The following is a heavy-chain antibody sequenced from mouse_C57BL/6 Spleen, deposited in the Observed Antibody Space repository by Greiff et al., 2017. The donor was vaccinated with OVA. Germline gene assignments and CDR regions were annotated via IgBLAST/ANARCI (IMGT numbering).Heavy chain of an antibody. CDR1: GYTFTSYW. CDR2: IDPSDSYT. J-gene: IGHJ2*01. D-gene: IGHD2-4*01. CDR3: ARGGDYDHY. V-gene: IGHV1-69*01. Sequence: QVQLQQPGAELVMPGASVKLSCKASGYTFTSYWMHWVKQRPGQGLEWIGEIDPSDSYTNYNQKFKGKSTLTVDKSSSTAYMQLSSLTSEDSAVYYCARGGDYDHYWGQGTTLTVSS.